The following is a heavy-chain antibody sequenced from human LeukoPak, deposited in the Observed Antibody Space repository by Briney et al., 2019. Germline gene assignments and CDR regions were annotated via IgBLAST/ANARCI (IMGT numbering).Heavy chain of an antibody. D-gene: IGHD6-19*01. J-gene: IGHJ4*02. CDR1: GFTFSSYA. V-gene: IGHV3-23*01. CDR2: ISGGGGST. CDR3: ARVLKQWLVGIDYFDY. Sequence: GGSLRLSCAASGFTFSSYAMNWVRQAPGKGLEWVSGISGGGGSTYYADSVKGRFTISRDNSKNTLYLQMNSLRAEDTAVYYCARVLKQWLVGIDYFDYWGQGTLVTVSS.